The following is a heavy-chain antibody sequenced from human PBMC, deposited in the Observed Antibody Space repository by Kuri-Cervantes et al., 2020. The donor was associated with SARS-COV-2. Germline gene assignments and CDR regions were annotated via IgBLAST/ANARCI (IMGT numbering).Heavy chain of an antibody. CDR2: IDPSDSYT. CDR1: GYSFTSYW. J-gene: IGHJ6*02. D-gene: IGHD3-9*01. Sequence: GESLKISCKGSGYSFTSYWISWVRQMPGKGLEWMGRIDPSDSYTNYSPSFQGHVTISAGKSISTAYLQWSSLKASDTAMYYCARLGGDILTGYWKYYYGMDVWGQGTTVTVSS. CDR3: ARLGGDILTGYWKYYYGMDV. V-gene: IGHV5-10-1*01.